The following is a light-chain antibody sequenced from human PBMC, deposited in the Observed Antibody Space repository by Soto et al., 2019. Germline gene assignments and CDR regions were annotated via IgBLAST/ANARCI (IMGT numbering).Light chain of an antibody. CDR1: KSVSSN. V-gene: IGKV3-15*01. CDR3: QQYNNGLPRGT. Sequence: EIVMTQSPATLSVSPGERATLSCRASKSVSSNLAWYQQEPGQAPRLLIYGASTRATGIPARFSGSGSGTAFSLTISSLQSGDFAVYYCQQYNNGLPRGTVGQGTKVEIK. J-gene: IGKJ1*01. CDR2: GAS.